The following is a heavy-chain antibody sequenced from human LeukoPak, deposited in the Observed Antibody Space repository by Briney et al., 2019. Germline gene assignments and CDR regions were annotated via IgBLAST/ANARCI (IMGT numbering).Heavy chain of an antibody. CDR2: SYTSGST. D-gene: IGHD6-6*01. CDR1: GYSISSGYY. Sequence: SGTLSLTCTVSGYSISSGYYWSWIRQPAGKGLEWIGRSYTSGSTNYNPSLKSRVTMSVDTSKNQFSLKLSSVTAADTAVYYCASIAARLDAFDIWGQGTMVTVSS. J-gene: IGHJ3*02. V-gene: IGHV4-4*07. CDR3: ASIAARLDAFDI.